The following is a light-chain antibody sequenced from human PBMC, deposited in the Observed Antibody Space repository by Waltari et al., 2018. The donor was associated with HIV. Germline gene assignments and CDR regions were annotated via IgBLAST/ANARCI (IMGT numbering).Light chain of an antibody. CDR2: WAS. Sequence: DIVMTQSPDSLAVSLGERATINCKSSQSLLYSSNNKNYLAWYQQKPGQPPKLLIYWASTRESGVPERFSGSGSGTDFTLTISSLQAEDVAVYYCQQYYTSPLTFGGGTKVEIK. CDR3: QQYYTSPLT. V-gene: IGKV4-1*01. CDR1: QSLLYSSNNKNY. J-gene: IGKJ4*01.